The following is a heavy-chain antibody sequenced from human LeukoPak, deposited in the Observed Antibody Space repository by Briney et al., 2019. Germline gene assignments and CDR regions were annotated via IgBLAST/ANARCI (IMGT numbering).Heavy chain of an antibody. CDR3: TRSTGNPPDY. Sequence: GESLKISCQGSGFTFTDYWIGWVRQMPGKGLEWMGIIYPGDSDTRYSPPFDGHITISADQSIGTAFLQWSSLKASDTAIYFCTRSTGNPPDYWGQGTLVTVSS. V-gene: IGHV5-51*01. D-gene: IGHD1-1*01. CDR2: IYPGDSDT. J-gene: IGHJ4*02. CDR1: GFTFTDYW.